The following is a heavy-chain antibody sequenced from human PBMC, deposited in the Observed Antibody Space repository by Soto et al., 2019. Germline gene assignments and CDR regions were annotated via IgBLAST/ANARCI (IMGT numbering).Heavy chain of an antibody. Sequence: QVQLVQSGAEVKKPGASVKVSCKASAYTFTTYYMHWVRQAPGQGLEWMGIINPSGGSTNYAQKFQGRVTMTRDTSTSTVYMELSSLRSEDTAVYYCARGVLVGVTTGGFAYWGQGTLVTVAS. CDR1: AYTFTTYY. D-gene: IGHD1-26*01. CDR2: INPSGGST. V-gene: IGHV1-46*03. CDR3: ARGVLVGVTTGGFAY. J-gene: IGHJ4*02.